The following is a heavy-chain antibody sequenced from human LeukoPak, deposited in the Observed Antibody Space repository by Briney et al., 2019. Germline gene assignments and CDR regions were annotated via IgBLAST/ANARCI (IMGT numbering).Heavy chain of an antibody. CDR3: ARSYSSSWYPFDY. J-gene: IGHJ4*02. D-gene: IGHD6-13*01. Sequence: GGSLRLSCAASGFTFSSYGMNWVRQAPGKGLEWVSSITSSSSYIYYADSVKGRFTISRDNAKNSLYLQMNSLRAEDTAVYYCARSYSSSWYPFDYWGQGTLVTVSS. CDR2: ITSSSSYI. V-gene: IGHV3-21*01. CDR1: GFTFSSYG.